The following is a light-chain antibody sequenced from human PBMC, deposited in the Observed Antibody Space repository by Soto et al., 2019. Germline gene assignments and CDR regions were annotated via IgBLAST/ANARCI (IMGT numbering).Light chain of an antibody. CDR2: GAS. CDR3: QQYKDWRT. V-gene: IGKV3-15*01. Sequence: IVMTQSPATLSVSPGKRATLSCRASQTIDNKLAWYQQRPGQAPRLLIYGASIRATGIPARFSGSGSGTEFTLTISGLQSEDFGVYYCQQYKDWRTFGQGTNLDIK. CDR1: QTIDNK. J-gene: IGKJ1*01.